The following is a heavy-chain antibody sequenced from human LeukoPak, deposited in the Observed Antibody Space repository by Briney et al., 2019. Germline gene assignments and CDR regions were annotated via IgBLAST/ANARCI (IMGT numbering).Heavy chain of an antibody. J-gene: IGHJ2*01. CDR2: ISAYNGNT. D-gene: IGHD3-9*01. Sequence: ASVKVSCKASGYTFTSYGISWVRQAPGQGLEWMGWISAYNGNTNYAQKFQGWVTMTRDTSISTAYMELSRLRSDDTAVYYCAREVVDILTGYYTYWYFDLWGRGTLVTVSS. CDR3: AREVVDILTGYYTYWYFDL. V-gene: IGHV1-18*01. CDR1: GYTFTSYG.